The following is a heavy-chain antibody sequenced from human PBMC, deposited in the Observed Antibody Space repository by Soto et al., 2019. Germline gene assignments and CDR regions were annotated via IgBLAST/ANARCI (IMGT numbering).Heavy chain of an antibody. CDR2: ISYDGSNK. CDR1: GFTFSSYA. CDR3: ARDGGYDGYWYFDL. D-gene: IGHD5-12*01. V-gene: IGHV3-30-3*01. Sequence: QVQLVESGGGVVQPGRSLRLSCAASGFTFSSYAMHGVRQAPGKGLEWVAVISYDGSNKYYADSVKGRFTISRDNSKNTLYLQMNSLRAEDTAVYYCARDGGYDGYWYFDLWGRGTLVTVSS. J-gene: IGHJ2*01.